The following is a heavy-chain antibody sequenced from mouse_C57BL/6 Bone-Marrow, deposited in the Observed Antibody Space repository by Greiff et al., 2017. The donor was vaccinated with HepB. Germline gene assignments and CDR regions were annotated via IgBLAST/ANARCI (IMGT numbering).Heavy chain of an antibody. Sequence: VQLQQSGAELVRPGASVTLSCKASGYTFTDYEMHWVKQTPVHGLEWIGAIDPETGGTAYNQKFKGKAILTADKSSSTAYMELRSLTSEDSAVYYCTRDWPYYFDYWGQGTTLTVSS. D-gene: IGHD4-1*01. CDR3: TRDWPYYFDY. CDR2: IDPETGGT. J-gene: IGHJ2*01. CDR1: GYTFTDYE. V-gene: IGHV1-15*01.